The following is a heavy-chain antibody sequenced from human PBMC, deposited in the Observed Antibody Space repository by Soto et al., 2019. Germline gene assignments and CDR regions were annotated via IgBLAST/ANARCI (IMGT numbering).Heavy chain of an antibody. D-gene: IGHD6-6*01. Sequence: NLSLTCTVSGASMSSGGYYWTWIRQSPGKGLEWIGYIYYSGSTYYNPSLESRVAISLDTSRSQFSLTLHSVTAADTAIYYCARDRHNNFFDPWGQGTLVTVS. J-gene: IGHJ5*02. CDR2: IYYSGST. CDR3: ARDRHNNFFDP. V-gene: IGHV4-31*03. CDR1: GASMSSGGYY.